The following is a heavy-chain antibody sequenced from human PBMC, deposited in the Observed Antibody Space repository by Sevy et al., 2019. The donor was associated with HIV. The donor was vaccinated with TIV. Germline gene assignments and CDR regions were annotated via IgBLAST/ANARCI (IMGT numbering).Heavy chain of an antibody. CDR2: IKHDGIEK. Sequence: GGSLRLSCAASGFSFNNHWMSWVRQAPEKGLEWVANIKHDGIEKYYADSLEGRFAVSRDNAKNSLFLQINSLRVEDTAVYFCARLPTGLQSFNYLLSTYFDSWGQGTLVTVSS. CDR3: ARLPTGLQSFNYLLSTYFDS. J-gene: IGHJ4*02. V-gene: IGHV3-7*01. CDR1: GFSFNNHW. D-gene: IGHD3-9*01.